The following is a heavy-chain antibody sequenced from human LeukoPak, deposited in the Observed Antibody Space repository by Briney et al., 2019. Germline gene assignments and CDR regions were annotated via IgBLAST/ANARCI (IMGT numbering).Heavy chain of an antibody. CDR2: INPSGGST. J-gene: IGHJ4*02. V-gene: IGHV1-46*01. D-gene: IGHD3-10*01. Sequence: ASVKVSCKASGYTFTSYYMHWVRQAPGQGLEWMGIINPSGGSTSYAQKFQGRVTMTRDMSISTAYMELSRLRSDDTAVYYCARSPRYYYGSGSYRTFDYWGQGTLVTVSS. CDR1: GYTFTSYY. CDR3: ARSPRYYYGSGSYRTFDY.